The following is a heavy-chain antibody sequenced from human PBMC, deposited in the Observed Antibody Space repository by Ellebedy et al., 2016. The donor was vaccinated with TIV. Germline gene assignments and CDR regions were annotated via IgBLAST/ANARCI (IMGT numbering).Heavy chain of an antibody. V-gene: IGHV3-15*07. CDR1: GFTFSDHF. D-gene: IGHD1-26*01. CDR2: IRSEPDGGTT. J-gene: IGHJ3*01. CDR3: ARGGSGSVV. Sequence: GESLKISCAASGFTFSDHFMDWVRQAPGKGLEWVGRIRSEPDGGTTDYAAPVKGRFTISSDDSKNTLYLQMNSLKTEDTAVYYCARGGSGSVVWGQGTMVTVSS.